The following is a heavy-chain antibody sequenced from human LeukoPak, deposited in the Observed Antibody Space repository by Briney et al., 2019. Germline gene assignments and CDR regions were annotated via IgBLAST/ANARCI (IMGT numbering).Heavy chain of an antibody. CDR2: ISYDGSNK. V-gene: IGHV3-30*04. CDR3: ARGTPAPFDY. Sequence: PGRSLRVSCAASGFTFSSYAMHWVRQAPGKGLEWVAVISYDGSNKYYADSVKGRFTISRDNSKNTLYLQMNSLRAEDTAVYYCARGTPAPFDYWGQETLVTVSS. CDR1: GFTFSSYA. J-gene: IGHJ4*02. D-gene: IGHD1-14*01.